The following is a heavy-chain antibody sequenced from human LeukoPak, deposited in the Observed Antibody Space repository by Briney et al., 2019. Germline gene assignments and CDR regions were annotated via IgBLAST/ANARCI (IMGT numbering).Heavy chain of an antibody. V-gene: IGHV3-48*03. J-gene: IGHJ4*02. CDR1: GFTFSSYE. Sequence: GGSLRLSCAASGFTFSSYEMNGVRQAPGKGLEGVSYISSICSTIYYADFVKGRFTISRENAKKSLYLQMNSLRAEDTAVYYCARDPLKPYSSGWYQGYFDYWGQGPLVTVPS. D-gene: IGHD6-19*01. CDR3: ARDPLKPYSSGWYQGYFDY. CDR2: ISSICSTI.